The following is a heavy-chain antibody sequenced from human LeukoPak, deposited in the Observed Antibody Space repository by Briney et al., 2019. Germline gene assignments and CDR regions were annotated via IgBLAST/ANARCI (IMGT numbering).Heavy chain of an antibody. V-gene: IGHV3-30*01. CDR2: ISYDGSYK. Sequence: PGGSLRLSCAASGFTFSGYAMPWVRQAPGKGLEWVAVISYDGSYKYYADSVKGRFTVSRDNSKNTLYLEMNSLRPEDTAVYYCARGSGNYYFDYWGQGTLVTVSS. CDR3: ARGSGNYYFDY. D-gene: IGHD3-10*01. CDR1: GFTFSGYA. J-gene: IGHJ4*02.